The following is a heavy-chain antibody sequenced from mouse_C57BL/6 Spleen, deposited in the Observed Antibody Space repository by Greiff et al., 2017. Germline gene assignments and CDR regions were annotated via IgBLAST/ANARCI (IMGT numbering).Heavy chain of an antibody. CDR1: GYSITSGYY. CDR3: ARDWYFDV. V-gene: IGHV3-6*01. J-gene: IGHJ1*03. CDR2: ISYDGSN. Sequence: EVQRVESGPGLVKPSQSLSLTCSVTGYSITSGYYWNWIRQFPGNKLEWMGYISYDGSNNYNPSLKNRISITRDTSKNQFFLKLNSVTTEDTATYYCARDWYFDVWGTGTTVTVSS.